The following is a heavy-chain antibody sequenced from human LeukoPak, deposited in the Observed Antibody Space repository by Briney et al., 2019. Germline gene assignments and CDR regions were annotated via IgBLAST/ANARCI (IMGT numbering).Heavy chain of an antibody. CDR2: IYYSGST. CDR1: GGSISSYY. D-gene: IGHD5-12*01. J-gene: IGHJ3*02. CDR3: ASPSLRNHAFDI. Sequence: SETLSLTCTVSGGSISSYYWSWIRQPPGKGLEWIGYIYYSGSTNYNPFLKSRVTISVDTSKNQFSLKLSSVTAADTAVYYCASPSLRNHAFDIWGQGTMVTVSS. V-gene: IGHV4-59*01.